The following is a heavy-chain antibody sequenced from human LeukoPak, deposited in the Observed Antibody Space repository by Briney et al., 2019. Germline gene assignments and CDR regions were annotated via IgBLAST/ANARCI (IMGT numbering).Heavy chain of an antibody. CDR3: AKRDPSGYFDY. Sequence: PGGSLRLSCAASGFTFSRYAMIWVRQAPGWGLEWVSTIDGSGGSTYYADSVKGRFTVSRDNSKSTLYLQMNSLRAEDTAVYYCAKRDPSGYFDYWGQGALVTVSS. CDR2: IDGSGGST. D-gene: IGHD7-27*01. V-gene: IGHV3-23*01. J-gene: IGHJ4*02. CDR1: GFTFSRYA.